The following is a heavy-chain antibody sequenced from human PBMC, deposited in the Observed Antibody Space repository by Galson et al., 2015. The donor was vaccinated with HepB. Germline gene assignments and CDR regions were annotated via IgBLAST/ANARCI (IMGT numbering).Heavy chain of an antibody. Sequence: SLRLSCAASGFTFSSYGMHWVRQAPGKGLEWVAFIRYDGSNKYYADSVKGRFTISRDNSKNTLYLQMNSLRAEDTAVYYCAKRGKGAAGRGYYYYGMDVWGQGTTVTVSS. J-gene: IGHJ6*02. CDR2: IRYDGSNK. CDR1: GFTFSSYG. V-gene: IGHV3-30*02. D-gene: IGHD6-13*01. CDR3: AKRGKGAAGRGYYYYGMDV.